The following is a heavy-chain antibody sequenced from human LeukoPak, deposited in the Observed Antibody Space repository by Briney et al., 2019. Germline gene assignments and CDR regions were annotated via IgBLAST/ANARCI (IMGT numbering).Heavy chain of an antibody. CDR3: ARANSSSWHYFDY. D-gene: IGHD6-13*01. CDR2: ISYDGSQK. Sequence: PGRSLRLSCVASGFTFSDYTFHWVRQAPGKGLEWVAVISYDGSQKYHADSVKGRFTISRDNSKNTVSLQVNSLRADDTAVFYCARANSSSWHYFDYWGQGTLVTVSS. J-gene: IGHJ4*02. V-gene: IGHV3-30*04. CDR1: GFTFSDYT.